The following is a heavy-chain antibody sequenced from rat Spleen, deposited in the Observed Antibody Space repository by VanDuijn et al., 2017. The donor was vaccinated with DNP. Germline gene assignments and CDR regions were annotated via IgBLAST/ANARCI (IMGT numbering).Heavy chain of an antibody. Sequence: EVQLQESGSGLVKPSQSLSLTCSVTGYSITFNYWGWIRKFPGNKMEYIGHISYSGRTDYNPSLKSRISITRDTSRNHFFLPLISVTTGGTATYYCARMGWEEGFYYLGQGVIVTVS. CDR2: ISYSGRT. CDR3: ARMGWEEGFYY. J-gene: IGHJ2*01. V-gene: IGHV3-1*01. D-gene: IGHD5-1*01. CDR1: GYSITFNY.